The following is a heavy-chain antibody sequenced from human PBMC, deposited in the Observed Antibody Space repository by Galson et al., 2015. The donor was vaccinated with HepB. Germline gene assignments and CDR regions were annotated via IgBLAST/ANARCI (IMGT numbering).Heavy chain of an antibody. Sequence: SLRLSCAASGLTVSDNYMTWVRQAPGKGLEWVSIIYSSGSTFYADSVKSRFTISRDNSKNTLYLQMNTLRAEDTAIYYCSLGGITKVDFWGQGTLVTVSS. CDR2: IYSSGST. D-gene: IGHD3-16*01. CDR1: GLTVSDNY. V-gene: IGHV3-66*01. J-gene: IGHJ4*02. CDR3: SLGGITKVDF.